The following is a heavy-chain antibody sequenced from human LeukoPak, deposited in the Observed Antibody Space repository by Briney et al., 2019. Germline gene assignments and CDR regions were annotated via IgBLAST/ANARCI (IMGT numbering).Heavy chain of an antibody. CDR3: ARERRSYRYYGMDV. J-gene: IGHJ6*02. V-gene: IGHV4-34*01. D-gene: IGHD5-18*01. Sequence: PSETLSLTCAVYGGSFSGYYWSWIRKPPGKGLEWIGEINHSGSTSYNPSLKSRVTISVDTSKNQFSLKLSSVTAADTAVYYCARERRSYRYYGMDVWGQGTTVTVSS. CDR2: INHSGST. CDR1: GGSFSGYY.